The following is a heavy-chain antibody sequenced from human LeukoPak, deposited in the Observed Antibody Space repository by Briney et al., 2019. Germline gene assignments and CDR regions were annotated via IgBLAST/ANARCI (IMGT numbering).Heavy chain of an antibody. Sequence: GGSLRHSRVAPGVSLSSDATSWGRPAPGKGLEWVSAIISSGGSTYYADSVKGRFTISRDNSKNTLYLQMKSLSAGAADGDYCPEDGGARVALRGSYDLWGQGTLVTVSS. CDR1: GVSLSSDA. D-gene: IGHD4-23*01. J-gene: IGHJ4*02. CDR2: IISSGGST. V-gene: IGHV3-23*01. CDR3: PEDGGARVALRGSYDL.